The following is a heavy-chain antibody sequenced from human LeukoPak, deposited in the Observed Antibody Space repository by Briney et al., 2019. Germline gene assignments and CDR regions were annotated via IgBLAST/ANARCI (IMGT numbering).Heavy chain of an antibody. V-gene: IGHV3-74*01. J-gene: IGHJ4*02. Sequence: GGSLRLSCAASGFTFSSYWMHWVRQAPGKGLVWVSRINSDGSSTSYADSVKGRFTISRDNAKNTLYLQMNSLSAEDTAVYYCARDKAGYSSGWYTIDYWGQGTLVTVSS. CDR3: ARDKAGYSSGWYTIDY. D-gene: IGHD6-19*01. CDR2: INSDGSST. CDR1: GFTFSSYW.